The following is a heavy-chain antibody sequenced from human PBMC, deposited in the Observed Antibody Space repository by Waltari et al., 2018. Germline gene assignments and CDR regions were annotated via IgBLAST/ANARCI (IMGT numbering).Heavy chain of an antibody. Sequence: QLQLQESGPGLVKPSETLSLTCAVSGGSISSNFWSWIRQPPGKGLEWIGRISGSGGSADYNPSLKSRVTLSTDTSKNQFSLNLSSVAAADTAVYYCARGGLRYGNDYWGQGVLVTVSS. CDR1: GGSISSNF. J-gene: IGHJ4*02. CDR2: ISGSGGSA. D-gene: IGHD3-9*01. V-gene: IGHV4-4*07. CDR3: ARGGLRYGNDY.